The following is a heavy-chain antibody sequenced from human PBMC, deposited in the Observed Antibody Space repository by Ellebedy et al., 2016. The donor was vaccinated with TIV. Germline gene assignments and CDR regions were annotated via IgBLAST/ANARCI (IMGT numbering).Heavy chain of an antibody. J-gene: IGHJ4*02. V-gene: IGHV4-4*07. D-gene: IGHD3-3*01. Sequence: SETLSLTXTVSGGSISPSFWSWVRHPAGGGLEWIGHISARGITNYNPSVKSRITMSLDTSRNRFSLNLRSVTAADTAVYYCATERRSGYPDVAYYFDFWGQGTLVSVSS. CDR2: ISARGIT. CDR1: GGSISPSF. CDR3: ATERRSGYPDVAYYFDF.